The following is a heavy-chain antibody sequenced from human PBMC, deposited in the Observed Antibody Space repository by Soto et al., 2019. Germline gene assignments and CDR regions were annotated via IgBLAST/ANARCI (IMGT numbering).Heavy chain of an antibody. CDR2: ISYDGSNK. D-gene: IGHD3-10*01. J-gene: IGHJ4*02. CDR3: ARDLGLLWFGELFY. Sequence: SLRLSCAASGFTFSSYAMHWVRQAPGKGLEWVAVISYDGSNKYYADSVKGRFTISRDNSKNTLYLQMNSLRAEDTAVYYCARDLGLLWFGELFYWGQGTLVTVSS. CDR1: GFTFSSYA. V-gene: IGHV3-30-3*01.